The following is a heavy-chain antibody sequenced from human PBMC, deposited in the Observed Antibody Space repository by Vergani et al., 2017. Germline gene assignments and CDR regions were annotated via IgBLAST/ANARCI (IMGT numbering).Heavy chain of an antibody. CDR3: ARHGGRSPRVVGPRRSGHYYMDV. V-gene: IGHV4-59*08. D-gene: IGHD3-3*01. CDR1: GGSISSYY. J-gene: IGHJ6*03. Sequence: QVQLQESGPGLVKPSETLSLTCTVSGGSISSYYWSWIRQPPGKGLEWIGYIYYSGSTNYNPSLKSRVTISVDTSKNQFSLKLSSVTAADTDVYYCARHGGRSPRVVGPRRSGHYYMDVWGKGTTVTVSS. CDR2: IYYSGST.